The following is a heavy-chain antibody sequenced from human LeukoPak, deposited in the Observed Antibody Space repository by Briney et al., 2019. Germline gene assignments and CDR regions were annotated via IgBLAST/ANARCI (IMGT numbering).Heavy chain of an antibody. CDR1: GFTFSSYG. CDR2: IWYDGSNK. Sequence: PGGSLRLSCAASGFTFSSYGMHWVRQAPGKGLEWVAVIWYDGSNKYYADSVKGRFTISRDNSKNTLYLQMNSLRAEDTAVYYCVRGGSGWELIFDYWGQGTLVTVSS. D-gene: IGHD1-26*01. CDR3: VRGGSGWELIFDY. J-gene: IGHJ4*02. V-gene: IGHV3-33*01.